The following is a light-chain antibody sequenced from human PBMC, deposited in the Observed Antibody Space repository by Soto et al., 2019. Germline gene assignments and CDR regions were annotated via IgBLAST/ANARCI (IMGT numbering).Light chain of an antibody. V-gene: IGKV1-9*01. CDR3: QQLNSYPLT. Sequence: DIQLTQSPSFLSASVGDRVTITCRASQGISSYLAWYQQKPGKAPKLLIYDASTLQSGVPSRFSGSGSGTEFTLTISSLQPEDCTTYYCQQLNSYPLTFGGGTKVEMK. CDR2: DAS. J-gene: IGKJ4*01. CDR1: QGISSY.